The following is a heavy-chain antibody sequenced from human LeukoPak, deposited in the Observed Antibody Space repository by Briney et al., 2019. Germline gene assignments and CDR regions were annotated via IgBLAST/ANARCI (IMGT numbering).Heavy chain of an antibody. J-gene: IGHJ5*02. Sequence: ASVKVSCKAYGCTFTGYSMHWVRQAPGQGLEWMAWINPNSGGTNYAQKFQGRVTVTRDTSISTAYMELSRLTSDDTAVYYCARVPRDYASSSGFDPWGQGTLVTVSS. CDR2: INPNSGGT. CDR1: GCTFTGYS. V-gene: IGHV1-2*02. CDR3: ARVPRDYASSSGFDP. D-gene: IGHD6-6*01.